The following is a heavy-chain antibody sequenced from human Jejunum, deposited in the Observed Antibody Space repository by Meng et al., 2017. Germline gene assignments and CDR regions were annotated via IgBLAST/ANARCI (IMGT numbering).Heavy chain of an antibody. CDR2: IFDTGVT. Sequence: SKTLSLTCDVSGGSIISSHWWTWVRQAPGKGLEWIGEIFDTGVTSHNPSLKSRVTMSIDKSKNQFSLKLTSVTAADTAVYFCARGYDFLTGFFFDSWGQGTLVTVSS. D-gene: IGHD3-9*01. CDR3: ARGYDFLTGFFFDS. CDR1: GGSIISSHW. J-gene: IGHJ4*02. V-gene: IGHV4-4*02.